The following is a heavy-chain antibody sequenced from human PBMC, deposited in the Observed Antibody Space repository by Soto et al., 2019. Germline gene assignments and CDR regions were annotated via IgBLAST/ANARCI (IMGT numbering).Heavy chain of an antibody. CDR3: ARDRALYCGGDCSDY. D-gene: IGHD2-21*01. V-gene: IGHV1-69*13. CDR1: GGTFSSYA. Sequence: VASVKVSCKASGGTFSSYAISWVRQAPGQGLEWMGGIIPIFGTANYAQKFQGRVTITADESTSTAYMELSSLRSEDTAVYYCARDRALYCGGDCSDYWGQGTLVTVSS. J-gene: IGHJ4*02. CDR2: IIPIFGTA.